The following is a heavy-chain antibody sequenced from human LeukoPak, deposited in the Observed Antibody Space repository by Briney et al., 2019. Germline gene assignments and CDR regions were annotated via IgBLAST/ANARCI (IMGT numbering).Heavy chain of an antibody. Sequence: PGGSLRLSCAASGFTFSNAWMSWVRQAPGKGLEWVAVISYDGSNKYYADSVKGRFTISRDNSKNTLYLQMNSLRAEDTAVYYCARGKPGTGDYWGQGTLVTVSS. V-gene: IGHV3-30-3*01. CDR3: ARGKPGTGDY. CDR1: GFTFSNAW. D-gene: IGHD1-7*01. J-gene: IGHJ4*02. CDR2: ISYDGSNK.